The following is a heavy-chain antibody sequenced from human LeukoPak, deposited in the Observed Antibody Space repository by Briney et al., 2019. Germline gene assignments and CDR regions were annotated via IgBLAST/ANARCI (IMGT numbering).Heavy chain of an antibody. CDR1: GYTFTTHD. CDR2: MNPDSGNT. Sequence: ASVKVSCKASGYTFTTHDINWVRQATGQGLEWMGWMNPDSGNTGYAQKFLGRLIMTRDTSTSTAYMELSSLRSEDTAVYYCARDRGVFGVDQGVHYYGLDVWGQGTTVTVSS. J-gene: IGHJ6*02. V-gene: IGHV1-8*01. CDR3: ARDRGVFGVDQGVHYYGLDV. D-gene: IGHD3-3*01.